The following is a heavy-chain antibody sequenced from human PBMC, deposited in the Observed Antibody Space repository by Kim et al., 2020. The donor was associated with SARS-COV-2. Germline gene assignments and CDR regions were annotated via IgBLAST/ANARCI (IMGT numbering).Heavy chain of an antibody. CDR2: IRSSVSTI. D-gene: IGHD3-16*02. CDR1: GFTFSDYY. J-gene: IGHJ4*02. V-gene: IGHV3-11*01. CDR3: ARKDNWGSYRASYHYFDY. Sequence: GGSLRLSCAASGFTFSDYYMSWIRQAPGKGLEWVSYIRSSVSTIYYADSVKGRFTISRDNAKNSLYLQMNSLRAEDTAVYYCARKDNWGSYRASYHYFDYWGQGTLVTVSS.